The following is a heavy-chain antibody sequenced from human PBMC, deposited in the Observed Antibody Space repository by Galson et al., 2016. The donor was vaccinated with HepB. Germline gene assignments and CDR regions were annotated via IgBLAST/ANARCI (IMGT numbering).Heavy chain of an antibody. CDR2: VWNAGDIH. D-gene: IGHD1-1*01. CDR3: AGDRGQGSQLDS. Sequence: WVRQAPGKRLQWVAVVWNAGDIHSYADSVKGRFTISRDKSKNMVFLHMDSLRVDDTALYYCAGDRGQGSQLDSWGQGTLVGVSS. J-gene: IGHJ1*01. V-gene: IGHV3-33*01.